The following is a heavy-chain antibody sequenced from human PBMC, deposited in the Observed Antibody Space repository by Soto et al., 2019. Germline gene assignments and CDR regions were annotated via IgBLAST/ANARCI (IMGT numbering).Heavy chain of an antibody. CDR1: GGSFSGYY. D-gene: IGHD3-10*01. CDR2: INHSGST. J-gene: IGHJ4*02. CDR3: ARGLRITMVRGVIGAFDY. V-gene: IGHV4-34*01. Sequence: SETLSLTCAVYGGSFSGYYWSWIRQPPGKGLEWIGEINHSGSTNYNPSLKSRVTISVDTSKNQFSLKLSSVTAADTAVYYCARGLRITMVRGVIGAFDYWGQGTLVTVS.